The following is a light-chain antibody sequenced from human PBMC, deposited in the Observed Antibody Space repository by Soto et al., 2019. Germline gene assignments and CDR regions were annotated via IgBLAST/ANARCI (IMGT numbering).Light chain of an antibody. J-gene: IGKJ1*01. CDR3: HQRQSWPRT. CDR1: QYINTR. Sequence: EIVLTQSPATLSSFPVDRVTLSCRASQYINTRLAWYQHRPGQAPRLLIYQASIRAAGIPARFSASGSGTDFTLTISDVQPEDFALYYCHQRQSWPRTFGQGTKVDIK. V-gene: IGKV3-11*01. CDR2: QAS.